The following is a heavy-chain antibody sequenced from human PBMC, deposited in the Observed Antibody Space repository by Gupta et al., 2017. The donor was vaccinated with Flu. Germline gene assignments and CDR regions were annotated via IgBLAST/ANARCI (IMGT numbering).Heavy chain of an antibody. D-gene: IGHD5-24*01. J-gene: IGHJ6*02. CDR3: AKDWRWNYNNYGMNV. Sequence: QEQVVESGGDVVQPGRSLRLSDAASGCNFSNYGIHWVRQAPGNVLEWVAAISHDGSAKTYADSVQGRFTISRDNSRNTLYLQMSSLRIDDTAVYYCAKDWRWNYNNYGMNVWGPGTTVTVSS. CDR1: GCNFSNYG. V-gene: IGHV3-30*18. CDR2: ISHDGSAK.